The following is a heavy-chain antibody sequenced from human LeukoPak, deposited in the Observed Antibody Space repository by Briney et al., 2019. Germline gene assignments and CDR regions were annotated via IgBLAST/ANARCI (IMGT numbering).Heavy chain of an antibody. Sequence: SETLSLTCTVSGGSISSYHWSWFRQAPGKGLEWIGYMYNSGSTNFNPSLKSRVTISVDTSKNQFSLKLSSVTAADTAVYYCARGSSRRTYYYGSGSYSSSADRYYYGMDVWGQGTTVTVSS. CDR2: MYNSGST. J-gene: IGHJ6*02. V-gene: IGHV4-59*12. D-gene: IGHD3-10*01. CDR3: ARGSSRRTYYYGSGSYSSSADRYYYGMDV. CDR1: GGSISSYH.